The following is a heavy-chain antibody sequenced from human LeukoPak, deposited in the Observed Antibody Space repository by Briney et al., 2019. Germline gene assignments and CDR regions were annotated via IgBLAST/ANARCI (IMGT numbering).Heavy chain of an antibody. D-gene: IGHD1/OR15-1a*01. CDR3: ARDYYGTATALYYFEY. V-gene: IGHV3-74*01. J-gene: IGHJ4*02. CDR2: IHSDGSST. CDR1: GFTFTSFW. Sequence: GGSLRLSCAASGFTFTSFWMHWVRQVPGKGLVWVSHIHSDGSSTSYADSVKGRFTISRDNAKNTVYLQMNSLRAEDTAVYYCARDYYGTATALYYFEYWGQGTLVTVSS.